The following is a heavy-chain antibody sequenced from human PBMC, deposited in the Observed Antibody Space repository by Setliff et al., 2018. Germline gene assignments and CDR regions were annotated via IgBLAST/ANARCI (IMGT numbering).Heavy chain of an antibody. Sequence: GGSLRLSCAASGFNFMNYGMNWVRQAPGEGLEWVGYFYHSGSMNYNPSLKGRVTMSVDTSKNSLYLQMNSLKTDDTGVYYCTTYCDSTTCALDYWGQGILVTVSS. V-gene: IGHV3-21*05. D-gene: IGHD2-2*01. CDR1: GFNFMNYG. CDR3: TTYCDSTTCALDY. J-gene: IGHJ4*02. CDR2: FYHSGSM.